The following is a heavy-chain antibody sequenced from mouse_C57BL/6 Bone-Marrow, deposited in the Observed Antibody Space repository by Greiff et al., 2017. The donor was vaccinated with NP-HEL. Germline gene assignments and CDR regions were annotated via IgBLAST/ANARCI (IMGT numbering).Heavy chain of an antibody. Sequence: QVTLKECGPGILQPSQTLSLTCSFSGFSLSTFGMGVGWIRQPSGKGLEWLAHIWWDDDKYYNPALKRRLLITKDTSKNQVFLKIANVDTAYTATYYCAPYYSSRYWYFGVWGTGTTVTVSS. CDR1: GFSLSTFGMG. D-gene: IGHD1-1*01. CDR2: IWWDDDK. J-gene: IGHJ1*03. V-gene: IGHV8-8*01. CDR3: APYYSSRYWYFGV.